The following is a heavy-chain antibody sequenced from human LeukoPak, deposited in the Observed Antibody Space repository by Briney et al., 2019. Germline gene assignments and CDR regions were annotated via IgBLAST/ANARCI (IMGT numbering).Heavy chain of an antibody. V-gene: IGHV3-23*01. D-gene: IGHD3-22*01. J-gene: IGHJ4*02. Sequence: SGGSLRLSCAASGFTFSSYAMSWVRQAPGKGLEWVSAISGSGGSTYYADSVKGRFIISRDNSKNTLYLQMNSLRAEDTAVYYCAKDRIYYDSSGLTHDYWGQGTLVTVSS. CDR3: AKDRIYYDSSGLTHDY. CDR1: GFTFSSYA. CDR2: ISGSGGST.